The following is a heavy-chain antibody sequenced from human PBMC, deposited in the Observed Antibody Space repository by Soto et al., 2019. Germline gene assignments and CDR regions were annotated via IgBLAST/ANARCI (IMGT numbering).Heavy chain of an antibody. V-gene: IGHV3-66*04. J-gene: IGHJ5*02. CDR2: IYSGGST. D-gene: IGHD3-10*01. Sequence: GGSLRLSCAASGFTVSSNYMSWVRQAPGKGLEWVSVIYSGGSTYHADSVKGRFTISRDNSKNTLYLQMNSLRAEDTAVYYCARQYYYGSGSYRTRSWFDPWGQGTLVTVSS. CDR1: GFTVSSNY. CDR3: ARQYYYGSGSYRTRSWFDP.